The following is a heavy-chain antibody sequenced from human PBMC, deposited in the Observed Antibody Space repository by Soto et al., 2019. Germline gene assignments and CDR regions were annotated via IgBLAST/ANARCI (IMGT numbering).Heavy chain of an antibody. CDR3: ARWRGYYKYYTDV. V-gene: IGHV2-5*02. D-gene: IGHD3-3*01. J-gene: IGHJ6*03. Sequence: SGPTLVHPTPPLTLSRTFSGFSLTTSELGVGWIRQPPGQALEWLALVFWDDDKQYSPSLKSRLTITKDTCKNQVVLTMTNMDPMDTVTYYCARWRGYYKYYTDVWGRGTTVTVSS. CDR1: GFSLTTSELG. CDR2: VFWDDDK.